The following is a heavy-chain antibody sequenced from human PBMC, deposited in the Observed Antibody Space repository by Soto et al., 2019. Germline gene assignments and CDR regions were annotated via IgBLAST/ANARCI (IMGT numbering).Heavy chain of an antibody. CDR1: GFTFSSYA. CDR3: ARDRSSSWYYFYYGIDV. J-gene: IGHJ6*02. CDR2: ISYDGSNK. Sequence: AGGSLRLSWAASGFTFSSYAMHWVRQAPGKGLEWVAVISYDGSNKYYADSVKGRFTISRDNAKNTWYLQVYSLRAEDTAVYCCARDRSSSWYYFYYGIDVWGQGTTVTVSS. D-gene: IGHD6-13*01. V-gene: IGHV3-30-3*01.